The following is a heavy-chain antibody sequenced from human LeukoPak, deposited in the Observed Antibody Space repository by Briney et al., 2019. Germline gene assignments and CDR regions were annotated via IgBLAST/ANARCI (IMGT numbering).Heavy chain of an antibody. CDR1: GGSISSGGYY. Sequence: SSETLSLTFTVSGGSISSGGYYWSWIRQHPGKGLEWIGYIYYSGSTYYNPSLKSGVTISVDTSKNQFSLKLSSVTAADTAVYYCARDLYPGWFDPWGQGTLVTVSS. CDR2: IYYSGST. V-gene: IGHV4-31*03. CDR3: ARDLYPGWFDP. J-gene: IGHJ5*02.